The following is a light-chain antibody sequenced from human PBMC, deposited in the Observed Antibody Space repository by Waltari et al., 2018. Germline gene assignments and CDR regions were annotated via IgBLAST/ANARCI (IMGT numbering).Light chain of an antibody. V-gene: IGKV1-39*01. CDR2: GMS. CDR1: QSITTY. CDR3: QQNFRTRRT. Sequence: DIQMTQSPSSLSASIGDRVTLTCRASQSITTYLNWYQSKPGKAPKLLIYGMSTLQSGVPPRFSVSGSGTDCTFTISSLQPEDLATYYRQQNFRTRRTFGQGTPVEI. J-gene: IGKJ1*01.